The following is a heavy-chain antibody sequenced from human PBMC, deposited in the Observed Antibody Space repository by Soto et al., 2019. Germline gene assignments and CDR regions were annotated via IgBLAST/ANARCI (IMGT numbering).Heavy chain of an antibody. D-gene: IGHD3-3*01. CDR2: ASDSGTI. Sequence: QVQLQESGPGLVKPSETLSLTCTVSGGSMNTFYWGWIRQPPGKGLEWIGYASDSGTINYNPSLKGLVTISIDTSMNQFSLKLNSVTAADTAVYYCARYYDFWNGLDYWGQGTLVTVSS. CDR3: ARYYDFWNGLDY. V-gene: IGHV4-59*08. J-gene: IGHJ4*02. CDR1: GGSMNTFY.